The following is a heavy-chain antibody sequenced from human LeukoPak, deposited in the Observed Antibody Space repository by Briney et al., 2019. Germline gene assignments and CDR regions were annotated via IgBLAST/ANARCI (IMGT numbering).Heavy chain of an antibody. CDR2: ISAYNGNT. V-gene: IGHV1-18*01. CDR3: ARGRYCSSTSCPYYFDY. J-gene: IGHJ4*02. D-gene: IGHD2-2*01. CDR1: GYTFTSYG. Sequence: ASVKVSCKASGYTFTSYGISWVRQAPGQGLEWMGWISAYNGNTNYAQKLQGRVTMTTDTSTSTAHMELRSLRSDDTAVYYCARGRYCSSTSCPYYFDYWGQGTLVTVSS.